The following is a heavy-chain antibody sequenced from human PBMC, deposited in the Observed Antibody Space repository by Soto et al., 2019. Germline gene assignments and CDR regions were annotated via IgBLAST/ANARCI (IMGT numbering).Heavy chain of an antibody. CDR2: ISHDGSND. D-gene: IGHD2-21*01. J-gene: IGHJ4*02. CDR3: ARGGHIGHFDF. V-gene: IGHV3-30-3*01. Sequence: GGSLRLSCAASGFTFNTYAMDWVRQAPGRGLEWVAVISHDGSNDYHADSVKGRFTISRDNSKNTLYLQMNSLRTEDTAVYYCARGGHIGHFDFWGQGTLVTVSS. CDR1: GFTFNTYA.